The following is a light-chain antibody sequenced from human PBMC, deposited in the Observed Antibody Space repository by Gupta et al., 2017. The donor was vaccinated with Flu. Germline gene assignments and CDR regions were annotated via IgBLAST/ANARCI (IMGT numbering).Light chain of an antibody. CDR1: SSNIGAGND. V-gene: IGLV1-40*01. CDR2: GNN. J-gene: IGLJ1*01. CDR3: HSDDGSRRGV. Sequence: RVTISCTGSSSNIGAGNDVHWYQQQPGTPHNLLIYGNNKRPAGVPARFSGSKSGTAASLAITVRQAEEEADYYRHSDDGSRRGVFGTGTKVTVL.